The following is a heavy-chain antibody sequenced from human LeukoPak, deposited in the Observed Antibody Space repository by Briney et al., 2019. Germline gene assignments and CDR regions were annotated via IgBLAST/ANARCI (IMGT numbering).Heavy chain of an antibody. CDR2: IKSKTDGGTT. CDR3: ATELYCSSTSCYHFDY. Sequence: GGSLRLSCAASGFTFSNAWMSWVRQAPGKGLEWVGRIKSKTDGGTTDYAAPVKGRFTISRDDSKNTLYLQMNSLKTEDTAVYYCATELYCSSTSCYHFDYWGQGTLVTVSS. V-gene: IGHV3-15*01. J-gene: IGHJ4*02. CDR1: GFTFSNAW. D-gene: IGHD2-2*01.